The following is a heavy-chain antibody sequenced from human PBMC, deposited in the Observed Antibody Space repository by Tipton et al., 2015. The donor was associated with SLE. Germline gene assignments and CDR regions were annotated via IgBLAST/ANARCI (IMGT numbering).Heavy chain of an antibody. CDR2: LYYSGST. V-gene: IGHV4-39*07. J-gene: IGHJ3*02. Sequence: GLVKPSETLSLTCTVSGDSISGSDYYWAWIRQPPGKGLQWIGSLYYSGSTYYNPSLKSRLALSVDTSKNQFSLKVTSLTAADIAVYYCARHGGMAAEGGIGAFDIWGRGTMVTVSS. CDR3: ARHGGMAAEGGIGAFDI. CDR1: GDSISGSDYY. D-gene: IGHD5-24*01.